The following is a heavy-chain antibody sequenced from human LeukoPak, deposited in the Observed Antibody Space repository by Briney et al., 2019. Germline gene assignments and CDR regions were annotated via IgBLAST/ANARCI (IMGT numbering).Heavy chain of an antibody. CDR1: GYTFTSYG. CDR3: ARDTPNYDSSGYRSDAFDI. Sequence: ASVKVSCKASGYTFTSYGISWVRQAPGQGLEWMGWTSAYNGNTNYAQKLQGRVTMTTDTSTSTAYMELRSLRSDDTAVYYCARDTPNYDSSGYRSDAFDIWGQGTMVTVSS. CDR2: TSAYNGNT. V-gene: IGHV1-18*01. J-gene: IGHJ3*02. D-gene: IGHD3-22*01.